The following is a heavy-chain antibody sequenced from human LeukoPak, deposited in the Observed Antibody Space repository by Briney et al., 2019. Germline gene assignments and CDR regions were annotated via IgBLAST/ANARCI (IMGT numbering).Heavy chain of an antibody. CDR1: GYTFTSYG. V-gene: IGHV1-18*01. J-gene: IGHJ4*02. CDR3: ARHSLYYGSGSYGFDY. D-gene: IGHD3-10*01. Sequence: ASVKVSCKASGYTFTSYGISWVRQAPGQGLEWMGCISAYNGNTNYAQKLQGRVTMTTDTSTSTAYMELRSLRSDDTAVYYCARHSLYYGSGSYGFDYWGQGTLVTVSS. CDR2: ISAYNGNT.